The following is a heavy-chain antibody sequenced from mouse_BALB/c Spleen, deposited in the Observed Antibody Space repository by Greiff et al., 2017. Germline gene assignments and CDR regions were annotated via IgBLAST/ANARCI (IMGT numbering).Heavy chain of an antibody. CDR2: ISYDGSN. CDR1: GYSITSGYY. CDR3: ARDHYGSRGYFDV. V-gene: IGHV3-6*02. J-gene: IGHJ1*01. D-gene: IGHD1-1*01. Sequence: DVKLQESGPGLVKPSQSLSLTCSVTGYSITSGYYWNWIRQFPGNKLEWMGYISYDGSNNYNPSLKNRISITRDTSKNQFFLKLNSVTTEDTATYYCARDHYGSRGYFDVWGAGTTVTVSS.